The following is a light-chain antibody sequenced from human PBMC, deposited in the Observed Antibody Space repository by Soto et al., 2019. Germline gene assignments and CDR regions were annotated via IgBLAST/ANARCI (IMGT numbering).Light chain of an antibody. CDR2: AES. CDR1: QSISSY. Sequence: DIQMTQSPSSLSASVGDRVTITCRASQSISSYLNWYHQKPGKAPQLLIYAESSLESGVPSRFSGSGSGTDFTLTISSLQPDDFSTYYCQQSYSTPMYTFGQGTKLEIK. CDR3: QQSYSTPMYT. V-gene: IGKV1-39*01. J-gene: IGKJ2*01.